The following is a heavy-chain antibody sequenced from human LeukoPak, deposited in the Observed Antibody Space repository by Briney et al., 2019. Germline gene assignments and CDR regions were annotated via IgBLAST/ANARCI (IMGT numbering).Heavy chain of an antibody. CDR2: ISSSGSTI. D-gene: IGHD2-8*01. Sequence: GGSLRLSCAASGFTFSDYYMSWIRQAPGKGLEWVSYISSSGSTIYYADSVKGRFTISRDSAKNSLYLQMNSLRAEDTAVYYCARASLMVYAPNDYWGQGTLVTVSS. CDR3: ARASLMVYAPNDY. J-gene: IGHJ4*02. V-gene: IGHV3-11*01. CDR1: GFTFSDYY.